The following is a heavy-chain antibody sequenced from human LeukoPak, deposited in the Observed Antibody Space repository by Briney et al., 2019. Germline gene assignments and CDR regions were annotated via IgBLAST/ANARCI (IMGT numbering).Heavy chain of an antibody. CDR3: ARDRGSIAARSHYYYGMDV. Sequence: GASVKVSCKASGYTFTSYYTHWVRQAPGQGLEWMGIINPSGGSTSYAQKFQGRVTMTRDTSTSTVYMELSSLRSEDTAVYYCARDRGSIAARSHYYYGMDVWGQGTTVTVSS. CDR1: GYTFTSYY. V-gene: IGHV1-46*01. CDR2: INPSGGST. J-gene: IGHJ6*02. D-gene: IGHD6-6*01.